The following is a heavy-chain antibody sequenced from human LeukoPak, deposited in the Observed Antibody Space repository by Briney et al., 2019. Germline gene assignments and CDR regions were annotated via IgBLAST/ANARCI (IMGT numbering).Heavy chain of an antibody. CDR3: ARANYYYGSGSSLYYYYMDV. CDR2: IYYSGST. Sequence: SETLSLTCTVSGGSISSSSYYWGWIRQPPGKGLEWIGSIYYSGSTYYNPSLKSRVTISVDTSKNQFSLKLSSVTAADTAVYYCARANYYYGSGSSLYYYYMDVWGKGTTVTVSS. J-gene: IGHJ6*03. CDR1: GGSISSSSYY. D-gene: IGHD3-10*01. V-gene: IGHV4-39*07.